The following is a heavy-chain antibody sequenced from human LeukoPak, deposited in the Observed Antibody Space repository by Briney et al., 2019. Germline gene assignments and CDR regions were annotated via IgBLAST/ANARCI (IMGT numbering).Heavy chain of an antibody. D-gene: IGHD3-10*01. J-gene: IGHJ4*02. Sequence: SGKSLRLSCEASGFTFSSFGMNWVRQAPGKGLDWVAVISYHGSNKYYADAVKGRFTISRDNSKNTVYLQMDSLRAEDTAVYYCAKDQRRGVSSFDSWGQGALVTVSS. CDR3: AKDQRRGVSSFDS. V-gene: IGHV3-30*18. CDR1: GFTFSSFG. CDR2: ISYHGSNK.